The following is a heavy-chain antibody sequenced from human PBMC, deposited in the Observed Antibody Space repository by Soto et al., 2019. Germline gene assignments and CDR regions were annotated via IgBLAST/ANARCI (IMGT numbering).Heavy chain of an antibody. CDR2: IYYSGST. J-gene: IGHJ3*02. CDR3: ARVSIHLGFNGAFDI. Sequence: QVQLQESGPGLVKPSQTLSLTCTVSGGSISSGDYYWSWIRQPPGKGLEWIGYIYYSGSTYYNPSLKSRVTIXXDXSXXQFSLKLSSVTAADPAVYYCARVSIHLGFNGAFDIWGQGTMVTVSS. D-gene: IGHD1-26*01. V-gene: IGHV4-30-4*01. CDR1: GGSISSGDYY.